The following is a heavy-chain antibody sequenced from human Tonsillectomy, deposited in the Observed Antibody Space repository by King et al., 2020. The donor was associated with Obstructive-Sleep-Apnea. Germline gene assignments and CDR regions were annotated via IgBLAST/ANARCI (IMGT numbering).Heavy chain of an antibody. Sequence: VQLQQWGAGLLKPPETLSLTCAVYGGSFSGYYWSWIRQPPGKGLEWIGEINHSGSTNYNPSLKSRVTISVDTSKNQFSLKLSSVTAADTAVYYCARGRGNDSSGYYFDYWGQGTLVTVSS. D-gene: IGHD3-22*01. CDR1: GGSFSGYY. CDR3: ARGRGNDSSGYYFDY. CDR2: INHSGST. J-gene: IGHJ4*02. V-gene: IGHV4-34*01.